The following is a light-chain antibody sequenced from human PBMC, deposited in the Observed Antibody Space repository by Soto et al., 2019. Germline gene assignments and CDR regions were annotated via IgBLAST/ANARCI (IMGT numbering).Light chain of an antibody. CDR3: QHYSSSPYT. CDR1: RSVSSRY. J-gene: IGKJ2*01. CDR2: GAS. Sequence: EIVLTQSPGTLSLSPGERATLSCGASRSVSSRYLAWYQQKPGQAPRLLIYGASSRATGIPDRFSGSGSGTDFTLTIRRLEPEDFAVYYCQHYSSSPYTFGQGTKVDIK. V-gene: IGKV3-20*01.